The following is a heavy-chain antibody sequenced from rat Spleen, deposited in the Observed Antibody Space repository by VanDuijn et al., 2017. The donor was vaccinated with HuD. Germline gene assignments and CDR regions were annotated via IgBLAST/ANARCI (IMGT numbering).Heavy chain of an antibody. Sequence: EVQLVETGGGLVQPGGSLQLSCAASGFTFSDYSMAWVRQAPKKGPEWVATIIYDGSGTYYRDSVRGRFTISRDNAKSTLYLQIDNVRSEDTATVYCARPSARYDSGYSYYFEDWGQGVMVTVSS. CDR3: ARPSARYDSGYSYYFED. V-gene: IGHV5-17*01. D-gene: IGHD4-3*01. J-gene: IGHJ2*01. CDR1: GFTFSDYS. CDR2: IIYDGSGT.